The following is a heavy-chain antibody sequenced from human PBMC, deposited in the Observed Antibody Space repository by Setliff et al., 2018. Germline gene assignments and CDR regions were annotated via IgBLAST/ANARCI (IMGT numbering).Heavy chain of an antibody. D-gene: IGHD1-7*01. J-gene: IGHJ6*03. CDR1: GGTFRSYD. V-gene: IGHV1-69*13. CDR2: IMPIFGKV. Sequence: SVKVSCKTSGGTFRSYDISWVRQAPGQGLEWMGGIMPIFGKVKYAQKFQGRVTITADESTGTAYMELSSLRSEDTAVYYCARNAITGTTRKYYYYMDVWGKGTTVTVSS. CDR3: ARNAITGTTRKYYYYMDV.